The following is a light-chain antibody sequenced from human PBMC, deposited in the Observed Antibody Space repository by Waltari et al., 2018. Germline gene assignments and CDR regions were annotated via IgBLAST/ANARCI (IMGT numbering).Light chain of an antibody. CDR3: QQYYTTPFT. CDR2: WAS. J-gene: IGKJ3*01. Sequence: DIVMTQSPDSLAVSLGERATINCKSSQSVLYSSNNKNYLTWYQKKPGQPPKLLIYWASTRESGVPDRFSGSGSWTDFTLTISSLQAEDVAVYYCQQYYTTPFTFGPGTKVDVK. V-gene: IGKV4-1*01. CDR1: QSVLYSSNNKNY.